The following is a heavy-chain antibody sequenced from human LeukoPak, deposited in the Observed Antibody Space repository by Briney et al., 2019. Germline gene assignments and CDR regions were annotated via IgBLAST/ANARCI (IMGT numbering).Heavy chain of an antibody. CDR1: GGSFSGYY. V-gene: IGHV4-34*01. Sequence: PSETLSLTCAVYGGSFSGYYWSWIRQPPGKGLEWIGEINHSGSTNYNPSLKSRVTISVDTSKNQFSLKLSSVTAADTAVYYCARVRIAVVVAATRYYYYYYYMDVWGKGTTVTVSS. CDR2: INHSGST. J-gene: IGHJ6*03. CDR3: ARVRIAVVVAATRYYYYYYYMDV. D-gene: IGHD2-15*01.